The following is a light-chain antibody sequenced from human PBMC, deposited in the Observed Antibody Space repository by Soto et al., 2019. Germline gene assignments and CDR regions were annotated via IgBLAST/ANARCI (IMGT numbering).Light chain of an antibody. Sequence: QSALTQPASVSGSPGQSITISCTGTNSDLGDYNFVSWYQQHPDKAPKLIIFEVYNRPSGVSDRFSGSKSGKTASLTISGLQADDEAEYFCSSDTSTSTHLVFGGGTKVTVL. J-gene: IGLJ2*01. CDR1: NSDLGDYNF. V-gene: IGLV2-14*01. CDR3: SSDTSTSTHLV. CDR2: EVY.